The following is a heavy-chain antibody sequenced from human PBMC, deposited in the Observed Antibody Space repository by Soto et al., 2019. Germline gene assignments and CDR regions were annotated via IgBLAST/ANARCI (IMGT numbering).Heavy chain of an antibody. D-gene: IGHD5-12*01. Sequence: QVQLVQSGAEVKKPGSSVKVSCKASGGTFSSYAISWVRQAPGQGLEWMGGIIPIFGTANYAQKFQGRVTITADESTSTDYMELSSLRSEDTAVYYCARPGIEMATIYYFDYWGQGTLVTVSS. CDR1: GGTFSSYA. V-gene: IGHV1-69*01. J-gene: IGHJ4*02. CDR3: ARPGIEMATIYYFDY. CDR2: IIPIFGTA.